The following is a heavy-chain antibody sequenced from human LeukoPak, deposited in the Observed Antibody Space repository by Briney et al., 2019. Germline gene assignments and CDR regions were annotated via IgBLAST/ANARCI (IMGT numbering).Heavy chain of an antibody. V-gene: IGHV1-69*02. Sequence: SVKVSCKASGGSFNNFPIIWVRQAPGQGLEWMGRIMPILNRTTYAQKFQDRVTITADKSTGTVYMEMSSLTSEDTAVYYCARRKLPLTGSTGYDWFDPWGQGTLVTVSS. J-gene: IGHJ5*02. D-gene: IGHD3-9*01. CDR3: ARRKLPLTGSTGYDWFDP. CDR1: GGSFNNFP. CDR2: IMPILNRT.